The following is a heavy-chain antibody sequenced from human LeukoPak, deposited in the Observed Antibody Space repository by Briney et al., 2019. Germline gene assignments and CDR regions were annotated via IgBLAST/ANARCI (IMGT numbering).Heavy chain of an antibody. CDR2: IRYDGSTQ. D-gene: IGHD1-26*01. CDR3: AKGRGSSGYFDY. V-gene: IGHV3-30*02. J-gene: IGHJ4*02. CDR1: GFTFSNYA. Sequence: GGSLRLSCAASGFTFSNYAMHWVRQAPGRGLEWVAFIRYDGSTQFYADSVKGRFTISRDNSKNTLYLQMNSLRAEDTAIYYCAKGRGSSGYFDYWGQGTLVTVSS.